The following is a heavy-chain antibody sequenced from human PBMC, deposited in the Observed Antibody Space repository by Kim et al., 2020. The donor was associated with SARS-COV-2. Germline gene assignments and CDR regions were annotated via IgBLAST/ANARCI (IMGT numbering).Heavy chain of an antibody. CDR1: GGSISSSSYY. CDR3: ARSPQIFILDY. J-gene: IGHJ4*01. D-gene: IGHD3-3*01. Sequence: SETLSLTCTVSGGSISSSSYYWGWIRQPPGKGLEWIGSIYYSGSTYYNPSLKSRVTISVDTSKNQFSLKLSSVTAADTAVYYCARSPQIFILDYSGHGTL. CDR2: IYYSGST. V-gene: IGHV4-39*01.